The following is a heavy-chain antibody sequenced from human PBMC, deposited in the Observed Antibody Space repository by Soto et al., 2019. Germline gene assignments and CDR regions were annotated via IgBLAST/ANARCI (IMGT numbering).Heavy chain of an antibody. V-gene: IGHV4-34*01. D-gene: IGHD5-18*01. J-gene: IGHJ4*02. Sequence: LSLTCAVYGGSFSGYYWSWIRQPPGKGLEWIGEINHSGSTNYNPSLKSRVTISVDTSKNQFSLKLSSVTAADTAVYYCARGRGYSYWGQGTLVTVSS. CDR3: ARGRGYSY. CDR1: GGSFSGYY. CDR2: INHSGST.